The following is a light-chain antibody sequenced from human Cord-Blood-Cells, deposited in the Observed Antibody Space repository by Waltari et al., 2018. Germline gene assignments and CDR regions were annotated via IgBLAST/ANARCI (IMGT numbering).Light chain of an antibody. J-gene: IGKJ1*01. CDR2: AAS. CDR3: QQSYSTWT. CDR1: QSISSY. V-gene: IGKV1-39*01. Sequence: DIQMTQYPSSLSASVGDRVTITCRASQSISSYLNWYQQKPGKAPKLLIYAASSLQSGVPSRFSGSGSGTDFTLTISSLQPEDFATYYCQQSYSTWTFGQGTTVEIK.